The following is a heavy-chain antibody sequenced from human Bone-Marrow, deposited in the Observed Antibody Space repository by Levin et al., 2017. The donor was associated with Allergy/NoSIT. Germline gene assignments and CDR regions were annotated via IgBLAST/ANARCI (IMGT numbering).Heavy chain of an antibody. D-gene: IGHD3-9*01. CDR3: ARGPVLRYFDWLLLPLIY. CDR1: GYTFTSYG. J-gene: IGHJ4*02. CDR2: ISAYNGNT. V-gene: IGHV1-18*01. Sequence: GESLKISCKASGYTFTSYGISWVRQAPGQGLEWMGWISAYNGNTNYAQKLQGRVTMTTDTSTSTAYMELRSLRSDDTAVYYCARGPVLRYFDWLLLPLIYWGQGTLVTVSS.